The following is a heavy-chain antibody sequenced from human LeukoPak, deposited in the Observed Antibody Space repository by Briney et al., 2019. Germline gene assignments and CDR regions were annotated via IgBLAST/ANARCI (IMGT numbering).Heavy chain of an antibody. CDR3: ARGHGPTGELADY. D-gene: IGHD1-26*01. J-gene: IGHJ4*02. Sequence: ASVKVSCKASGGTFSSYAISWVRQAPGQGLEWMGRIIPILGIANYAQKFQGRVTITADKSTSTAYMELSSLRSEDTAVYYCARGHGPTGELADYWGQGTLVTVSS. CDR2: IIPILGIA. V-gene: IGHV1-69*04. CDR1: GGTFSSYA.